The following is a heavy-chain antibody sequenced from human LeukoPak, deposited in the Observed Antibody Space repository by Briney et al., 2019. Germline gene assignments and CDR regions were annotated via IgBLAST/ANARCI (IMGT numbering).Heavy chain of an antibody. D-gene: IGHD3-22*01. CDR2: IKQDGSEK. J-gene: IGHJ3*02. V-gene: IGHV3-7*01. CDR1: GFSVSDNG. Sequence: GGSLRLSCAASGFSVSDNGMSWVRQAPGKGLEWVANIKQDGSEKYYVDSVKGRFTISRDNAKNSLYLQMNSLRAEDTAVYYCAKMGYYDSSGYYYPLDAFDIWGQGTMVTVSS. CDR3: AKMGYYDSSGYYYPLDAFDI.